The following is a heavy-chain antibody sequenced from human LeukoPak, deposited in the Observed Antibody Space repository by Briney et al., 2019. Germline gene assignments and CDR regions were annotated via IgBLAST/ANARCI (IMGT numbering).Heavy chain of an antibody. CDR1: GFTFSDYY. J-gene: IGHJ4*02. CDR2: ISSSSSYT. D-gene: IGHD6-13*01. CDR3: ARLAAARDY. V-gene: IGHV3-11*06. Sequence: GGSLRLSCAASGFTFSDYYMSWIRQAPGKGLEWVSYISSSSSYTNYADSVKGRFTISRDNAKNSLSLQMNSLRAEDTAVYYCARLAAARDYWGQGTLVTVSS.